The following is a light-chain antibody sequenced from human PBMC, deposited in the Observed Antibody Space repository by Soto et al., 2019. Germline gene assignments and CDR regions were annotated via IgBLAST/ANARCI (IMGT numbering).Light chain of an antibody. V-gene: IGLV2-11*01. J-gene: IGLJ2*01. Sequence: QSVLTQPRSVSGSPGQSVTISCTGTSSDVGGYNYVSWYQQHPGKAPKLMIYDVSKRPSGVPDRFSGSKSGNTASLTIYGLQAEDEAEYYCCSYAGSFSLVFGGGTKLTVL. CDR3: CSYAGSFSLV. CDR2: DVS. CDR1: SSDVGGYNY.